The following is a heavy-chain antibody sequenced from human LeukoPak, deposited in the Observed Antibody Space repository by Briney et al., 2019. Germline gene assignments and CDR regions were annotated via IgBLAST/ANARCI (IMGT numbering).Heavy chain of an antibody. CDR2: IYSGGST. V-gene: IGHV3-53*01. D-gene: IGHD1-26*01. Sequence: TGGSLRLSCAASGFTVGSSYMGWDRQAPGKGLEWVSVIYSGGSTYYADSMKGRFTLSRDNSKNTLYLQMNSLRAEDTAVYYCARLSGSYYEADYWGQGTLVTVSS. CDR1: GFTVGSSY. CDR3: ARLSGSYYEADY. J-gene: IGHJ4*02.